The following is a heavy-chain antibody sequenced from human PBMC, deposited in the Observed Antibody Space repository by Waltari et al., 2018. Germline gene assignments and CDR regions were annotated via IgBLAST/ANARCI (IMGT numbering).Heavy chain of an antibody. D-gene: IGHD4-4*01. J-gene: IGHJ4*02. CDR1: GYTPPELS. V-gene: IGHV1-24*01. Sequence: QVQLVQSGAEVKKPGASVKVSCKVSGYTPPELSMHWGRQAPGKGLEWMGGFDPEDGETIYAQKFQGRVTMTEDTSTDTAYMELSSLRSEDTAVYYCATSSTVTTNYDYWGQGTLVTVSS. CDR2: FDPEDGET. CDR3: ATSSTVTTNYDY.